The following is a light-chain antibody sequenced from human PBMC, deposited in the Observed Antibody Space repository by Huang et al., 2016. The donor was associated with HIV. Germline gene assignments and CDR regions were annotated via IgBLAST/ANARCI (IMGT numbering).Light chain of an antibody. V-gene: IGKV3-11*01. Sequence: EIVLTQSPATLSLSPGERATLSCRASQRVSSYLAWYQQKPGQAPRLLIYDAYNRATGIPARFSGRGSGTDFTLTISSLEPEDFAVYYCQQRSNWPPAFGQGTRLEIK. CDR2: DAY. J-gene: IGKJ5*01. CDR1: QRVSSY. CDR3: QQRSNWPPA.